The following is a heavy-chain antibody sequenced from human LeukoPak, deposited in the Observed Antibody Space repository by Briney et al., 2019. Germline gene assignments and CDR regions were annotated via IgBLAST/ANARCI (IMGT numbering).Heavy chain of an antibody. J-gene: IGHJ3*02. Sequence: PGGSLRLSCAASGFTFSSYTMSWVRQAPGKGLEWVSAVSNSGGSTYYADSVKGRFTIPRDNSKNTLYLQMNSLRAEDTAVYYCAKDRSVLAATSAFDIWGQGTMVTVSS. V-gene: IGHV3-23*01. D-gene: IGHD2-15*01. CDR1: GFTFSSYT. CDR2: VSNSGGST. CDR3: AKDRSVLAATSAFDI.